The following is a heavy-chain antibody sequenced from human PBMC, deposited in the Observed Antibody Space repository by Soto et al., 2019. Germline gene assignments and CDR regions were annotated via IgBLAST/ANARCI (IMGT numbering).Heavy chain of an antibody. Sequence: QVQLQESGPGVLKPSETLSLTCTVSGGSITSFYWSWIRQPPGKGLEWIAYVYYSGTTNYNPSLESRVTILIDTSKNQFSLRLTSVTAADTAVYYCARSVMHQWLVHDAFDIWGQGTLVTVSS. CDR3: ARSVMHQWLVHDAFDI. CDR2: VYYSGTT. CDR1: GGSITSFY. J-gene: IGHJ3*02. V-gene: IGHV4-59*01. D-gene: IGHD6-19*01.